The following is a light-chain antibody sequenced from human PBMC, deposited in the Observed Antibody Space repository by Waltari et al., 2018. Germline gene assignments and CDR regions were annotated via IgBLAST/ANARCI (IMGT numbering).Light chain of an antibody. Sequence: DIQMTQSPSTLSASVGDRVTITGRASQNINNWLAWFQLKPGKAPKLLLYQASGLQSGVPSRFSGSGSGTDFTLTISGLQPDDFATYFCQQYNISPSTFGQGTKVEFK. CDR2: QAS. J-gene: IGKJ1*01. V-gene: IGKV1-5*03. CDR3: QQYNISPST. CDR1: QNINNW.